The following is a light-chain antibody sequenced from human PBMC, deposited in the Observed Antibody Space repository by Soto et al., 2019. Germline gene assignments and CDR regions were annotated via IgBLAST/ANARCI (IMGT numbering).Light chain of an antibody. Sequence: QPASVSGSPGQSITISCTGTSSDVGGYNYVSWYQQHPGKAPKLMIYDVSNRPSGVSNRFSGSKSGNTASLTISGLQAEDEADYYCSSYTSSSTSYVFGTGTKVTVL. J-gene: IGLJ1*01. CDR1: SSDVGGYNY. CDR2: DVS. CDR3: SSYTSSSTSYV. V-gene: IGLV2-14*01.